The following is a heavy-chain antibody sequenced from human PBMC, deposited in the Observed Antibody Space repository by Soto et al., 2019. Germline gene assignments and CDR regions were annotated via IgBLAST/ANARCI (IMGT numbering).Heavy chain of an antibody. Sequence: EVQLVESGGGLVKPGGSLRLSCAASGFTFSSYSMNWFRQAPGKGLEWVSSISSSSSYIYYADSVKGRFTISRDKAKNSLYLQMHSLRAEDKAVYYCARDQPGYSYGYGLGYWGQGTLVTVSS. D-gene: IGHD5-18*01. CDR3: ARDQPGYSYGYGLGY. J-gene: IGHJ4*02. CDR1: GFTFSSYS. V-gene: IGHV3-21*01. CDR2: ISSSSSYI.